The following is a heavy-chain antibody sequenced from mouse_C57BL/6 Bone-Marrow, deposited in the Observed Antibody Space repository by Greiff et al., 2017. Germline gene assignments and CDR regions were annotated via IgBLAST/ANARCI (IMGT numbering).Heavy chain of an antibody. J-gene: IGHJ3*01. CDR2: IRNKANGYTT. CDR1: GFTFTDYY. V-gene: IGHV7-3*01. Sequence: DVMLVESGGGLVQPGGSLSLSCAASGFTFTDYYMSWVRQPPGKALEWLGFIRNKANGYTTEYSASVKGRFTISRDNSQSILYLQMNALRAEDSATYYCARSGYSGSSYVGFAYWGQGTLVTVSA. CDR3: ARSGYSGSSYVGFAY. D-gene: IGHD1-1*01.